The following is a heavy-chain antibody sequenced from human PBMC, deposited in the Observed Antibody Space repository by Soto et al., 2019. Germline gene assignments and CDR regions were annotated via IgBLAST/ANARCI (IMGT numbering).Heavy chain of an antibody. CDR1: GGSFGDHY. J-gene: IGHJ4*02. Sequence: PSETLCLTCEVYGGSFGDHYLSWIRQPPGKGLEWIGEINHSGSTNYNPSLKSRVTISVDTSKNQFSLKLSSVTAADTAVYYCARGPRKGYCSGGSCYGYVGYWGQGTLVTVSS. CDR2: INHSGST. D-gene: IGHD2-15*01. CDR3: ARGPRKGYCSGGSCYGYVGY. V-gene: IGHV4-34*01.